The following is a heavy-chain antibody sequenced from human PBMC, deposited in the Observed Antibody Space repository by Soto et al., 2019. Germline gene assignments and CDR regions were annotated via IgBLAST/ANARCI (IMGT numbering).Heavy chain of an antibody. CDR3: ARGRSATQTFDS. J-gene: IGHJ4*02. Sequence: SETLSLTCTVSGGSISSYYWSWIRQPPGKGLEWIGYIYYSGSTNYNPSLKSRVTISVDTSKNQFSLKLSSVTAADTAVYYCARGRSATQTFDSWGQGTLVTVSS. CDR2: IYYSGST. V-gene: IGHV4-59*01. CDR1: GGSISSYY.